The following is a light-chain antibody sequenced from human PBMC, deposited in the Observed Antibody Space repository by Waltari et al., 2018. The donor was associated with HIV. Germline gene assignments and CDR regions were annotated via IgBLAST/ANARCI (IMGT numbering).Light chain of an antibody. J-gene: IGKJ4*01. CDR3: QQRNNWPPVT. CDR1: QSVSSY. CDR2: DAS. V-gene: IGKV3-11*01. Sequence: EIVFTQSPATLSLSPGARATLSCRASQSVSSYLAWYQQKPGQAPRLLIYDASNRAIGIPARCSGSRSGTDVTLTISSLEPEDFAVYYCQQRNNWPPVTFGGGTKVEIK.